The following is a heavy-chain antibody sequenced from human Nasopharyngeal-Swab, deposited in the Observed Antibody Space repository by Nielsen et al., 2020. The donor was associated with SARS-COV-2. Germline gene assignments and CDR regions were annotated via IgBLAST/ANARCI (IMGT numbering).Heavy chain of an antibody. CDR2: ISWNSGSI. V-gene: IGHV3-9*01. CDR1: GFTFDDYA. Sequence: GGFLRLSCAASGFTFDDYAMHWVRQAPGKGLEWVSGISWNSGSIGYADSVRGRFTISRDNSKNTLNLQMNNLRAEDTAIYYCAKDRDSGDDSEEYYHYYGMDVWGQGAPVTVSS. CDR3: AKDRDSGDDSEEYYHYYGMDV. J-gene: IGHJ6*02. D-gene: IGHD5-12*01.